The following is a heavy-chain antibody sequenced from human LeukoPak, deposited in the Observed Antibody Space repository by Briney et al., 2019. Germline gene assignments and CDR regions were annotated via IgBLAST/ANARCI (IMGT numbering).Heavy chain of an antibody. D-gene: IGHD6-13*01. Sequence: ASVKVSCKASGYTFTGYYMHWVRQAPGQGLEWMGWINPNSGGTNYAQKLQGRVTINADEPTSTAYMQLSSLRSDDTAVYYCARDPISSSWYPRFDYWGQGTLVSVSS. CDR3: ARDPISSSWYPRFDY. J-gene: IGHJ4*02. CDR2: INPNSGGT. V-gene: IGHV1-2*02. CDR1: GYTFTGYY.